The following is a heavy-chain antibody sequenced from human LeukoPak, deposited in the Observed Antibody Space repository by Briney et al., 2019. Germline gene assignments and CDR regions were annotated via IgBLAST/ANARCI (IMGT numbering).Heavy chain of an antibody. V-gene: IGHV5-51*01. CDR2: IYPGDSDT. D-gene: IGHD2-2*01. Sequence: GESLKISCKGSGYSFTSYWIGWVRQMPGKGLEWMGIIYPGDSDTRYSPSFQGQVTISADKSISTAYLQWSSLKASDTAMYYCARRAYVVVPAAMGRVYYYMDVWGKGTTVTVSS. CDR3: ARRAYVVVPAAMGRVYYYMDV. J-gene: IGHJ6*03. CDR1: GYSFTSYW.